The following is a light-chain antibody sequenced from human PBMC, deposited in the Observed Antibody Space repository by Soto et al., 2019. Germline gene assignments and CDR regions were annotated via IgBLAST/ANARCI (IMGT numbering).Light chain of an antibody. V-gene: IGLV2-23*01. J-gene: IGLJ1*01. CDR1: SSDVGNYNL. CDR2: EAT. Sequence: QSALTQPASVSGSPGQSITVSCNGTSSDVGNYNLVSWYQQYPGKAPKLMIYEATKRPSGVSNRFSASKSGNTASLTISGLQADDEADYYCCSYAGISSFDVFGTGTKVTVL. CDR3: CSYAGISSFDV.